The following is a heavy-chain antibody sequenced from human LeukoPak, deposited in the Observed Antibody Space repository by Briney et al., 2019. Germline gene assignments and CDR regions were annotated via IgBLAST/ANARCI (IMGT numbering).Heavy chain of an antibody. V-gene: IGHV3-30*04. J-gene: IGHJ6*03. CDR3: AKDPVAAWELLAYYYYYMDV. D-gene: IGHD1-26*01. CDR1: GFTFSSYA. CDR2: ISYDGSNK. Sequence: PGRSLRLSCAASGFTFSSYAMHWVRQAPGKGLEWVAVISYDGSNKYYADSVKGRFTISRDNSKNTLYLQMNSLRAEDTAVYYCAKDPVAAWELLAYYYYYMDVWGKGTTVTISS.